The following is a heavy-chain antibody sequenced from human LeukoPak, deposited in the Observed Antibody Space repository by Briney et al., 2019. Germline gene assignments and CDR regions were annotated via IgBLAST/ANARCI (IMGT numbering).Heavy chain of an antibody. V-gene: IGHV1-69*05. D-gene: IGHD6-6*01. J-gene: IGHJ6*03. CDR3: ARDDSSIAARGANYYYYYMDV. Sequence: SVKVSCKASGGTFSSYAISWVRQAPGQGLEWMGGIIPIFGTANYAQKFQGRVTITTDESTSTAYMELSSLRSEDTAVYYCARDDSSIAARGANYYYYYMDVWGKGTTVTVSS. CDR1: GGTFSSYA. CDR2: IIPIFGTA.